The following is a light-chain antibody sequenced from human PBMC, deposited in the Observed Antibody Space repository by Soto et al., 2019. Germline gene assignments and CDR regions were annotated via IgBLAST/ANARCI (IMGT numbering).Light chain of an antibody. Sequence: DIQMTQSPSTLSASVGDRVTITCRASQSISSWLAWYQQKPGKAPKLLIYDASSLESGVPSRFSGSGSGTEFTLTISSLQAEDSATSYCQQANSFPLTFGGGTKVDIK. CDR3: QQANSFPLT. CDR2: DAS. J-gene: IGKJ4*01. CDR1: QSISSW. V-gene: IGKV1-5*01.